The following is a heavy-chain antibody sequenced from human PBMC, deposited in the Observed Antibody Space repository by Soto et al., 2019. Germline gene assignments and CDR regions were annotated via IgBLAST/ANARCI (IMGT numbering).Heavy chain of an antibody. CDR3: ARGVVVTGSTHGGWFDP. CDR2: IYYSGST. J-gene: IGHJ5*02. CDR1: GGSISSGGYY. Sequence: QVQLQESGPGLVKPSQTLSLTCTVSGGSISSGGYYWSWIRQHPGKGLEWIGYIYYSGSTYYNPSLNSRVTISVDTSKNQFSLKLSSVTAADTAVYYCARGVVVTGSTHGGWFDPWGQGTLVTVSS. V-gene: IGHV4-31*03. D-gene: IGHD1-1*01.